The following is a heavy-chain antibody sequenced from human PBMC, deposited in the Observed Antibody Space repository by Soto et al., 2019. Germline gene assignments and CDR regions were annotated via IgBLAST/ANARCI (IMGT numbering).Heavy chain of an antibody. Sequence: GASVKVSCKASGGTFSSYDISWVRQAPGQGLEWMGGIIPMFGTANYAQKFRGRVTITADKPTSTAYMELSSLRSDDTAVYYCAKDQGGYMVSGMDVWGQGTTVTVSS. CDR3: AKDQGGYMVSGMDV. CDR2: IIPMFGTA. J-gene: IGHJ6*02. CDR1: GGTFSSYD. V-gene: IGHV1-69*06. D-gene: IGHD2-2*02.